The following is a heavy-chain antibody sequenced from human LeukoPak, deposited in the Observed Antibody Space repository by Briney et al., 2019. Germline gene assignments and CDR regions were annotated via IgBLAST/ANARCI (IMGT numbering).Heavy chain of an antibody. J-gene: IGHJ4*02. CDR2: ISSSSSYI. Sequence: GGSLRLSCAASGFTFSSYSMNWLRQAPGKGLEWVSSISSSSSYIYYADSVKGRFTISRDNSKNTVSLQMSSLRAEDTGVYFCARDLHGSGSYGTFDYWGQGTLVTVSS. CDR1: GFTFSSYS. D-gene: IGHD3-10*01. V-gene: IGHV3-21*01. CDR3: ARDLHGSGSYGTFDY.